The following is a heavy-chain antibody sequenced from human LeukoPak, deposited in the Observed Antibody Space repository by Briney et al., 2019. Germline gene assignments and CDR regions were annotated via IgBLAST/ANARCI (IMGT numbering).Heavy chain of an antibody. D-gene: IGHD1-26*01. Sequence: GGSLRLSCAASGIIVSNNYMSWVRQAPGKGLEWVSVIYSGGSTYYADSVKGRFTISRDNSKNTLYLQMNSLRAEDTAVYYCARVGSFDAFDIWGQGTMVTVSS. CDR3: ARVGSFDAFDI. J-gene: IGHJ3*02. CDR1: GIIVSNNY. V-gene: IGHV3-53*01. CDR2: IYSGGST.